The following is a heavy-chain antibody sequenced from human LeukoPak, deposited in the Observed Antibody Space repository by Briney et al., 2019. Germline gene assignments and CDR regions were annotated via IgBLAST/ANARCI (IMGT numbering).Heavy chain of an antibody. V-gene: IGHV3-66*02. D-gene: IGHD1-7*01. CDR1: GFTVSSNY. CDR2: IYSGGST. CDR3: ARGNWNYHYYFDY. J-gene: IGHJ4*02. Sequence: GGSLRLSCAASGFTVSSNYMSWVRPAPGKGLEWVSVIYSGGSTYYADSVKGRFTISRDNSKNTLYLQMNSLRAEDTAVYYCARGNWNYHYYFDYWGQGTLVTVSS.